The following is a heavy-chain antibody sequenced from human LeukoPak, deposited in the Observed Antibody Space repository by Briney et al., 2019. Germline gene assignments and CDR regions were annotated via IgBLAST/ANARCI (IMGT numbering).Heavy chain of an antibody. J-gene: IGHJ6*03. Sequence: SETLSPTCTVSGDSISNYYWSWIRQPAGKGLEWIGRIYTSGSTYYNPSLKSRVTISVDRSKNQFSLKLSSVTAADTAVYYCANSLQQRFTDYYMDVWGKGTTVTVSS. V-gene: IGHV4-4*07. D-gene: IGHD6-13*01. CDR1: GDSISNYY. CDR3: ANSLQQRFTDYYMDV. CDR2: IYTSGST.